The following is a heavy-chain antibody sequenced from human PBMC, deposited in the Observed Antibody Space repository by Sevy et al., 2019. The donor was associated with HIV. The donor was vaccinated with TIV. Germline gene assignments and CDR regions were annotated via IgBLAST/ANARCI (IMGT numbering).Heavy chain of an antibody. D-gene: IGHD2-15*01. Sequence: GGSLRLSCAASEFTFSSYAMNWVRQAPGKGLEWVSSISVSGRSTYYADSVEGRFTISRDNYKNTLYLQMNSLRADDTAVYYCAKGFCSGGSCPRDYYYYGMDVWGQGTTVTVSS. V-gene: IGHV3-23*01. CDR2: ISVSGRST. CDR3: AKGFCSGGSCPRDYYYYGMDV. J-gene: IGHJ6*02. CDR1: EFTFSSYA.